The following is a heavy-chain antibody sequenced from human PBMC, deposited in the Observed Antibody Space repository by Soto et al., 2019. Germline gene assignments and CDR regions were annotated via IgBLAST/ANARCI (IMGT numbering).Heavy chain of an antibody. V-gene: IGHV3-7*01. CDR2: INQYGSEK. CDR3: VLIRVRYCSSTSCYYYMDV. CDR1: GFIFSSFW. Sequence: EVQLVESGGGLVQPGGSLRLSCGASGFIFSSFWMSWVRQAPGKGLEWVANINQYGSEKYYVDPVKGRFTISRDNAKNSLYLQMNSLRAEDTAVYYCVLIRVRYCSSTSCYYYMDVWGTGTRVTVSS. J-gene: IGHJ6*03. D-gene: IGHD2-2*01.